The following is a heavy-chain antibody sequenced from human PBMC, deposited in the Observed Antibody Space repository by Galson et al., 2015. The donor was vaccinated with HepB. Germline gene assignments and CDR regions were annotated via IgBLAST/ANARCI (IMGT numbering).Heavy chain of an antibody. D-gene: IGHD3-22*01. Sequence: SLRLSCAASGFTFSGSAMHWVRQASGKGLEWVGRIRSKANSYATAYAASVKGRFTISRDDSKNTAYLQMNSLKTEDTAVYYCTRLYNYYDSSGYYDFDYWGQGTLVTVSS. CDR1: GFTFSGSA. CDR3: TRLYNYYDSSGYYDFDY. J-gene: IGHJ4*02. V-gene: IGHV3-73*01. CDR2: IRSKANSYAT.